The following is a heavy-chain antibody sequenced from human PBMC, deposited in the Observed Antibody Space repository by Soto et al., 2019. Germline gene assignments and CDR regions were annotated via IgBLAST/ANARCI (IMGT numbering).Heavy chain of an antibody. D-gene: IGHD2-8*01. CDR3: ASTYCTNGVCSRGFDY. V-gene: IGHV4-30-4*01. Sequence: QVQLQESGPGLVKPSQTLSLTCTVSGGSISSGDYYWSWIRQPPGKGLEWIGYIYYSGSTYYNPSLKSRVTISVDTSKNQFSLKLSSVTAADTAVYYCASTYCTNGVCSRGFDYWGQGTLVTVSS. CDR2: IYYSGST. CDR1: GGSISSGDYY. J-gene: IGHJ4*02.